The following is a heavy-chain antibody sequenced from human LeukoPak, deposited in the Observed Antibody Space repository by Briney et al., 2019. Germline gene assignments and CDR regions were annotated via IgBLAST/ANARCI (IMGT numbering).Heavy chain of an antibody. CDR2: ISWNSGSI. D-gene: IGHD3-22*01. Sequence: GGSLRLSCAASGFTCDDYAMHWVRQAPGKGLEWVSGISWNSGSIGYADSVKGRFTISRDNAKNSLYLQMNSLRAEDMALYYCAKGPTYYYDSSGYYYTNWGQGTLVTVSS. CDR1: GFTCDDYA. V-gene: IGHV3-9*03. J-gene: IGHJ4*02. CDR3: AKGPTYYYDSSGYYYTN.